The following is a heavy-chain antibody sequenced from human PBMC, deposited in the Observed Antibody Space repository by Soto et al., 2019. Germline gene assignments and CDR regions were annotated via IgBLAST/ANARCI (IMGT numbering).Heavy chain of an antibody. CDR2: ISSSGSTI. J-gene: IGHJ5*02. CDR1: GFTCSDYY. Sequence: QVQLVESGGGLVKPGGSLRLSCAATGFTCSDYYMSRIREAPGKGLEWVSYISSSGSTIYYADTVKGRFTISRDNAKNSLYLQMNSLRAEDTAVYYCARVYDFWSGTRSRWFDPWGQGTLVTVSS. D-gene: IGHD3-3*01. CDR3: ARVYDFWSGTRSRWFDP. V-gene: IGHV3-11*01.